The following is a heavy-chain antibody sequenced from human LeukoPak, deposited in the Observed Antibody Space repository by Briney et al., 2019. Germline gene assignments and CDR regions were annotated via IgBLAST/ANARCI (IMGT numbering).Heavy chain of an antibody. Sequence: SETLSLTCTVSGGSISSYYWSWIRQPPGKGLEWIGYIYYSGSTNYNPSLKSRVAISVDTSKNQFSLKLSSVTAADTAVYYCARTNYYYYYMDVWGKGTTVTVSS. V-gene: IGHV4-59*01. CDR2: IYYSGST. CDR3: ARTNYYYYYMDV. J-gene: IGHJ6*03. CDR1: GGSISSYY.